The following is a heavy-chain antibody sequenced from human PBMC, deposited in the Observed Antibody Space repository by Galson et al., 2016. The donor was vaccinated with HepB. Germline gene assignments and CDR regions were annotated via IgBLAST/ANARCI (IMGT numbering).Heavy chain of an antibody. Sequence: QSGAEVKKPGESLKISCKGSGYSFSGYWIGWVRQMPGKGLEWMGIIYPGDSDTRYSPSFQGQVTISADKSISTAYLQWSSLKASGTAIYYCARTATTMQPFDYWGQGTLVTVSS. CDR2: IYPGDSDT. D-gene: IGHD5-12*01. CDR3: ARTATTMQPFDY. CDR1: GYSFSGYW. V-gene: IGHV5-51*01. J-gene: IGHJ4*02.